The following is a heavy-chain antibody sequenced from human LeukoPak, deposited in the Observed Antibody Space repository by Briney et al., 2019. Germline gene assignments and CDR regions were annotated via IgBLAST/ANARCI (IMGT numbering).Heavy chain of an antibody. CDR1: GFTFDDYG. D-gene: IGHD1-26*01. Sequence: GGSLRLSCAASGFTFDDYGMSWVRQAPGKGLEWVSGINWNGGSTGYADSVKGRFTISRDNAKNSLYLQMNSLRAEDTALYYCARAKPVCVVGATGCAFDIWGQGTMVTVSS. CDR2: INWNGGST. V-gene: IGHV3-20*04. CDR3: ARAKPVCVVGATGCAFDI. J-gene: IGHJ3*02.